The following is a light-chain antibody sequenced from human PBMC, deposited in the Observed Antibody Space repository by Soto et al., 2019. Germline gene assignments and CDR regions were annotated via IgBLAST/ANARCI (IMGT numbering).Light chain of an antibody. CDR2: EAS. CDR1: STDFVSYNR. V-gene: IGLV2-18*01. CDR3: SLYTSENTYV. J-gene: IGLJ1*01. Sequence: QSVLTQPPSVSGSPGQSVTISCTGTSTDFVSYNRVSWYQQPPGTAPKLIIYEASKRPSGVPDRFSGSKSGNTASLTISGLQAADEADYYCSLYTSENTYVFGTGTKLTVL.